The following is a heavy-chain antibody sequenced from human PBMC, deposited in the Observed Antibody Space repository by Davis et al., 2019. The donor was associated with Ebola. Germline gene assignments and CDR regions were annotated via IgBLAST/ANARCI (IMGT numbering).Heavy chain of an antibody. V-gene: IGHV4-39*07. CDR1: GASINSGNYF. Sequence: MPSETLSLTCTVSGASINSGNYFWGWIRQPPGKGLEWIGSIYYTGTTNYNPSLKSRVTISVDTSKNQFSLKLSSVTAADTAVYYCARAQRNDFWSGYHVLWYFDLWGRGTLVTVSS. CDR3: ARAQRNDFWSGYHVLWYFDL. J-gene: IGHJ2*01. D-gene: IGHD3-3*01. CDR2: IYYTGTT.